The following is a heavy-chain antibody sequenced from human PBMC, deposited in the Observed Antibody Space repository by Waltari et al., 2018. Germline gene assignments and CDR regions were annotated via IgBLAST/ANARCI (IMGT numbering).Heavy chain of an antibody. J-gene: IGHJ5*02. CDR1: GLPFSSYS. CDR3: ARDPCSGGSCPLS. V-gene: IGHV3-21*01. CDR2: ISSSSGYI. D-gene: IGHD2-15*01. Sequence: EVQLVESGGGLVKPGGSLRLSCAASGLPFSSYSMNWVRQAPGKGLEWVSSISSSSGYIYYADSVKGRFTISRDNAKNSLYLQMNSLRAEDTAVYYCARDPCSGGSCPLSWGQGTLVTVSS.